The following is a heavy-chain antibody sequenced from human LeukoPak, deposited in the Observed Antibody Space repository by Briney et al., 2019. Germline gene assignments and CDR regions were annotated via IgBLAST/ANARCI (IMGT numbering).Heavy chain of an antibody. V-gene: IGHV1-2*02. J-gene: IGHJ4*02. CDR1: GYTFTAYY. D-gene: IGHD3-16*01. Sequence: ASVKVSCKASGYTFTAYYLHWVRQAPGQGLEWMGWINPNSGGTNYAQKFQGRITVTRDTPISTAYMELSTLRSDDTAVYYCAREVGDYNNYLGYWGQGTLVTVSS. CDR2: INPNSGGT. CDR3: AREVGDYNNYLGY.